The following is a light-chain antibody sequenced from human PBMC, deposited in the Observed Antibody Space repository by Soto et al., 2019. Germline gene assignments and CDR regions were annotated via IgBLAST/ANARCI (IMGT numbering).Light chain of an antibody. Sequence: DIVMTQSPRSLPVTPGEPASNSCRSSQSLLHSNGYNSLDWYLQKPGQSPQLLIYLGSNRTSGVPDRFSGSGSGTDVTLKISRVEAEDVGFYYRMQALQTSYTFGQGTKLEIK. CDR1: QSLLHSNGYNS. V-gene: IGKV2-28*01. J-gene: IGKJ2*01. CDR3: MQALQTSYT. CDR2: LGS.